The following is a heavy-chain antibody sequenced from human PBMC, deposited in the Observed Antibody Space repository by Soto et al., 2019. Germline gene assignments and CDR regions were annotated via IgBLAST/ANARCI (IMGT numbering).Heavy chain of an antibody. J-gene: IGHJ4*02. CDR3: ARDYRLAAAVGISFDY. CDR2: INAGNGNT. D-gene: IGHD6-13*01. V-gene: IGHV1-3*01. CDR1: GYTFTSYA. Sequence: ASVKVSCKASGYTFTSYAMHWVRQAPGQRLEWMGWINAGNGNTKYSQKFQGRVTITRDTSASTAYMELSSLRSEDTAVYYCARDYRLAAAVGISFDYWGQGTLVNVSS.